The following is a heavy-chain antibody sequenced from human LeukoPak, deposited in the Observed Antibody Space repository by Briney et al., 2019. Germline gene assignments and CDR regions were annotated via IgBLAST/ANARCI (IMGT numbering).Heavy chain of an antibody. Sequence: GGSLRLSCAASGFTFSSYAMSWVRQAPGKGLEWVSYISFSNSTLYYADSVRGRFTISRDNAKNSLSLQMNSLRAEDTAVYYCAGGGATSFDYWGQGSLVTVSS. V-gene: IGHV3-48*04. CDR3: AGGGATSFDY. CDR1: GFTFSSYA. CDR2: ISFSNSTL. D-gene: IGHD5-12*01. J-gene: IGHJ4*02.